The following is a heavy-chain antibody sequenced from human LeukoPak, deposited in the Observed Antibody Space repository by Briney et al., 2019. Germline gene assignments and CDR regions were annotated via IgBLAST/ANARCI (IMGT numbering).Heavy chain of an antibody. Sequence: SETLSLTCTVSGGSISSSSYYWGWIRQPPGKGLGWIGSIYYSGSTYCNPSLKSRVTISVDTSKNQFSLKLSSVTAADTAVYYCARQTCSSTSCYMGLDFDYWGQGTLVTVSS. CDR3: ARQTCSSTSCYMGLDFDY. CDR1: GGSISSSSYY. V-gene: IGHV4-39*01. J-gene: IGHJ4*02. D-gene: IGHD2-2*02. CDR2: IYYSGST.